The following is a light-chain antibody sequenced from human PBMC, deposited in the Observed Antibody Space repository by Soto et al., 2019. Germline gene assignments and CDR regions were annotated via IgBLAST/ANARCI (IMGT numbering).Light chain of an antibody. CDR1: QTTNNY. J-gene: IGKJ1*01. V-gene: IGKV1-17*01. Sequence: DIQLTQSPSSLSASVGDSVTITCRASQTTNNYLYWYQQKPGKAPKLLIDTAASLHGGVPSRFSGSGSGTEFTLTISSLQPEDFATYSCLQHYSYPWTFGQGTKVDIK. CDR2: TAA. CDR3: LQHYSYPWT.